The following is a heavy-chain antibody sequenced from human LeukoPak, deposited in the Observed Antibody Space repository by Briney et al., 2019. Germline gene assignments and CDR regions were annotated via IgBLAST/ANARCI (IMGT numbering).Heavy chain of an antibody. D-gene: IGHD3-3*01. V-gene: IGHV4-4*07. CDR3: ARSGGDFWSGSFGYLDY. CDR2: IYITGST. Sequence: SETLSLTCTVSGGTFSSYYWSWFRQPAGKGLEWVGRIYITGSTNYNPSLKNRVTISVVTSKRQFSLRLSSVTAANTAVYYCARSGGDFWSGSFGYLDYWGQGTLVTVSS. CDR1: GGTFSSYY. J-gene: IGHJ4*02.